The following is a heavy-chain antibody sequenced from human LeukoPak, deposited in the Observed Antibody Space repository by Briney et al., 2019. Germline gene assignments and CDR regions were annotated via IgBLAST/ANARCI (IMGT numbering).Heavy chain of an antibody. CDR1: GFTFSNYA. J-gene: IGHJ4*02. CDR2: INHSGST. Sequence: PGGSLRLSCAASGFTFSNYAMSWVRQPPGKGLEWIGEINHSGSTNYNPSLKSRVTISVDTSKNQFSLKLSSVTAADTAVYYCARGLRGSTSCKLDYWGQGTLVTVSS. V-gene: IGHV4-34*01. D-gene: IGHD2-2*01. CDR3: ARGLRGSTSCKLDY.